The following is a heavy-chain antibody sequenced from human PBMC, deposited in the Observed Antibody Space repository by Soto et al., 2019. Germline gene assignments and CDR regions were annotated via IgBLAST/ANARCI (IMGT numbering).Heavy chain of an antibody. CDR2: ISSSSSYI. Sequence: GGSLRLSCVASGFTFSSYSMNWVRQAPGKGLEWVSSISSSSSYIYYADSVKGRFTISRDNAKNSLYLQMNSLRAEDTAVYYCARGLVGMRCTNGVSYDRNYYYGMDVWGQGTTVTVSS. CDR1: GFTFSSYS. J-gene: IGHJ6*02. D-gene: IGHD2-8*01. CDR3: ARGLVGMRCTNGVSYDRNYYYGMDV. V-gene: IGHV3-21*01.